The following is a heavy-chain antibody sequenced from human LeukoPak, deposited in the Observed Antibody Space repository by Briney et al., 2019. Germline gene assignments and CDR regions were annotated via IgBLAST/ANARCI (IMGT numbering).Heavy chain of an antibody. CDR2: IYYSGST. CDR3: ARDSRGQQPNDAFDI. CDR1: GDSISSGDYY. Sequence: SETLSLTCTVSGDSISSGDYYWSWIRQPPGKGLEWIGYIYYSGSTNYNPSLKSRVTISVDTSKNQFSLKLSSVTAADTAVYYCARDSRGQQPNDAFDIWGQGTMVTVSS. V-gene: IGHV4-61*08. D-gene: IGHD6-13*01. J-gene: IGHJ3*02.